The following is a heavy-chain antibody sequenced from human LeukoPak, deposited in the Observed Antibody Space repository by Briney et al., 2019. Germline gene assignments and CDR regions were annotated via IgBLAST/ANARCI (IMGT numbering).Heavy chain of an antibody. CDR1: GFTFSSYA. D-gene: IGHD3-10*01. Sequence: PGGSLRLSCAASGFTFSSYAMSWVRQAPGKGLEWVSAISGSGGSTYYADSVEGRFTISRDNSKNTLYLQMNSLRAEDTAIYYCATGDGSGSPSDYWGQGTLVTVSS. CDR2: ISGSGGST. CDR3: ATGDGSGSPSDY. J-gene: IGHJ4*02. V-gene: IGHV3-23*01.